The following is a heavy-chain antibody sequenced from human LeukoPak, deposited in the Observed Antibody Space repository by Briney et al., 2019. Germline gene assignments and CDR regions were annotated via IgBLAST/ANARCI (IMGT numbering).Heavy chain of an antibody. CDR1: GFTFSSYA. CDR3: ARAKGYTSSYSFDY. Sequence: PGGSLRLSCAASGFTFSSYAMSWVRQAPGKGLEWVSFIGISSGPLLYADSVKGRFTISRDNAKASVYLQMNRLRAEDTAVYYCARAKGYTSSYSFDYWGQGILVTVSS. D-gene: IGHD3-10*01. J-gene: IGHJ4*02. CDR2: IGISSGPL. V-gene: IGHV3-48*04.